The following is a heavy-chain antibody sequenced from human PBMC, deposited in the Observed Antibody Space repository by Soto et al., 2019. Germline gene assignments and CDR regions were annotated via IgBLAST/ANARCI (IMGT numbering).Heavy chain of an antibody. Sequence: SETLSLTCTVSGGSISSFYWSWIRQPPGKELEWIGYINYSGTTDYNPSLKSRVTISVDTSKNQFSLKLSSVTAADTAVYYCATYGSGLSYWGQGTLVTVSS. V-gene: IGHV4-59*01. CDR1: GGSISSFY. J-gene: IGHJ4*02. CDR2: INYSGTT. CDR3: ATYGSGLSY. D-gene: IGHD3-10*01.